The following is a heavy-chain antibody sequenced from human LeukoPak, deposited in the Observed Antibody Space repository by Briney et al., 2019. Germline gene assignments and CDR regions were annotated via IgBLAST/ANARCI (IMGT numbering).Heavy chain of an antibody. CDR1: GFNFNTHP. CDR3: ASGLSY. V-gene: IGHV3-30*01. J-gene: IGHJ4*02. D-gene: IGHD3-10*01. Sequence: GRSLRLSCATSGFNFNTHPMHWARQAPGEGLEWVAVISYDGSNKQYGDSVKGRFTISRDNPKNTLYLEMNRLRVEDTAVYYCASGLSYWGPGTLVTVS. CDR2: ISYDGSNK.